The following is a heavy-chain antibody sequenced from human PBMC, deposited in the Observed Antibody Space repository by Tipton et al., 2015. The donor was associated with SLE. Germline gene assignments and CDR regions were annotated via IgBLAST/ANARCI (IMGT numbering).Heavy chain of an antibody. D-gene: IGHD3-10*01. CDR3: AREDGGWFDP. J-gene: IGHJ5*02. Sequence: QLVQSGGGVVQPGSSLRLSCAASGFTLSSYGMHWVRQAPGKGLGWVAVIWYDGSNKYYADSVKGRFTISRDNSKNTLYLQMNSLGAEDTAVYYCAREDGGWFDPWGQGTLITVAS. V-gene: IGHV3-33*01. CDR2: IWYDGSNK. CDR1: GFTLSSYG.